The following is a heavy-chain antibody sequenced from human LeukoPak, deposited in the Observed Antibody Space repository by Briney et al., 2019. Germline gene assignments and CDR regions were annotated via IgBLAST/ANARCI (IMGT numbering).Heavy chain of an antibody. J-gene: IGHJ6*03. V-gene: IGHV1-2*06. CDR2: IIPNSGGT. D-gene: IGHD2-2*01. Sequence: ASVKVSCKASGSTFTGYSIHWVRQAPGQGLEWMGRIIPNSGGTNYAQKFQGRVTMTRDTSLSTAYMELRRLTSDDTAVYYCARAESVVPAAIPETYMDVWGKGTTVTVSS. CDR3: ARAESVVPAAIPETYMDV. CDR1: GSTFTGYS.